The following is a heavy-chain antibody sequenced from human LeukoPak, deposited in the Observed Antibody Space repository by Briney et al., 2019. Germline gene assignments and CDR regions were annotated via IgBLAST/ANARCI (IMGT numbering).Heavy chain of an antibody. CDR2: IRSKANGYAT. D-gene: IGHD3-10*01. J-gene: IGHJ5*02. V-gene: IGHV3-73*01. Sequence: GGSLRLYCAASGFTFSGPAMHWVRQASGKGLEWVGRIRSKANGYATAYTASVKGRFTISRDDSKNTAYLQMNSLKTEDTAVYYCTRQLFGSGENWFDPWGQGTLVTVSS. CDR3: TRQLFGSGENWFDP. CDR1: GFTFSGPA.